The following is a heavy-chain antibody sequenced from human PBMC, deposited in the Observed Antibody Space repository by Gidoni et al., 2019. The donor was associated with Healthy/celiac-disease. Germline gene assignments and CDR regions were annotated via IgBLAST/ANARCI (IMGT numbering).Heavy chain of an antibody. D-gene: IGHD3-3*01. CDR1: GGSFSGYY. J-gene: IGHJ6*02. V-gene: IGHV4-34*01. Sequence: QVQLQQWGAGLLKPSETLSLTCAVYGGSFSGYYWRWIRQPPGKGLEWIGEINHSGSTNYNPSLKSRVTISVDTSKNQFSLKLSSVTAADTAVYYCARGLDFWSGYGYYYYGMDVWGQGTTVTVSS. CDR3: ARGLDFWSGYGYYYYGMDV. CDR2: INHSGST.